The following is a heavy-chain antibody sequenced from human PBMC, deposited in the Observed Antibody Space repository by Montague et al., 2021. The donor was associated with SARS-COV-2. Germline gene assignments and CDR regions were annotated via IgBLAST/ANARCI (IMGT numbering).Heavy chain of an antibody. CDR3: ARDLVAGGMDV. CDR1: GGSISSYY. V-gene: IGHV4-59*01. D-gene: IGHD2-8*02. J-gene: IGHJ6*02. CDR2: IYYSGST. Sequence: SETLSLTCTVSGGSISSYYWSWIRQPPGKGLEWIGYIYYSGSTNXNPPLKSRVTISVDTSKNQFSLKLSSVTAADTAVYYCARDLVAGGMDVWGQGTTVTVSS.